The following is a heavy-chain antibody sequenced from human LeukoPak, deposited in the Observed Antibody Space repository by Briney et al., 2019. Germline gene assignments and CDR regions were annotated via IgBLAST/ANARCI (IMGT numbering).Heavy chain of an antibody. CDR3: ASASSSGWYVDY. CDR1: GGSISSYD. Sequence: SETLSLTCTVSGGSISSYDWSWIRQPPGKGLEWVGYIYYGGSTNYNPSLKSRVTISVDTSKNQFSLKLSSVTAADTAVYYCASASSSGWYVDYWGQGTLVTVSS. D-gene: IGHD6-19*01. J-gene: IGHJ4*02. CDR2: IYYGGST. V-gene: IGHV4-59*12.